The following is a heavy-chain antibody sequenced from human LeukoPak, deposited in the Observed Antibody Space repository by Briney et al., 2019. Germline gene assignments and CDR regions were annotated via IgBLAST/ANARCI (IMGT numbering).Heavy chain of an antibody. CDR3: ARGVSVSIKAGADAFDI. J-gene: IGHJ3*02. D-gene: IGHD3-16*02. CDR2: INHSAST. V-gene: IGHV4-34*01. CDR1: GGSFSGYY. Sequence: SETLSLTCAVYGGSFSGYYCSWIRQPPGKGLEWVGEINHSASTNYNPSLKSRVTISVDTSKNQFSLKLSSVTAADTAVYYCARGVSVSIKAGADAFDIWGQGTMVTVSS.